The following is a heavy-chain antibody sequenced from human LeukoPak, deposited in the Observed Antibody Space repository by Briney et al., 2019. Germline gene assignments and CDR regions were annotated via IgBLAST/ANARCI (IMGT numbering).Heavy chain of an antibody. Sequence: PSETLSLTCTVSGSSISSYYWSWIRQPPGKGLEWIGYIYYSGSTNYNPSLKSRVTISVDTSKNQFSLKLSSVTAADTAVYYCASASSSSGGGPGYWGQGTLVTVSS. CDR1: GSSISSYY. V-gene: IGHV4-59*01. CDR3: ASASSSSGGGPGY. J-gene: IGHJ4*02. D-gene: IGHD6-6*01. CDR2: IYYSGST.